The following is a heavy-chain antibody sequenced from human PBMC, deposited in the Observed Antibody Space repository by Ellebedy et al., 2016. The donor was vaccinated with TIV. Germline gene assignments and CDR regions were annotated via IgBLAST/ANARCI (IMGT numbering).Heavy chain of an antibody. CDR3: ARLDNGRLRYFDL. J-gene: IGHJ4*01. CDR2: IYHSGST. Sequence: SETLSLTCAVSGGSISSSNWWSWVRQPPGKGLEWIGEIYHSGSTNYNPSLKSRVTISVDTSKNKFSLNLSSVTAADTAVYYCARLDNGRLRYFDLWGHGTPVTVSS. CDR1: GGSISSSNW. V-gene: IGHV4-4*02. D-gene: IGHD2-8*01.